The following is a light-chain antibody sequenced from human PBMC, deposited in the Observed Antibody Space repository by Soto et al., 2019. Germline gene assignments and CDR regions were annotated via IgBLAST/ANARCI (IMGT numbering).Light chain of an antibody. CDR2: GAS. Sequence: EIVMTPSPATLSVSPGERATHSCRASQSVSSNLAWYQQKPGQAPRVLIYGASTRATGIPARFSGSGSGTEFTLTISSLQSEDFAVYYCQQYNNWPPWTFGQGTKVDIK. J-gene: IGKJ1*01. CDR3: QQYNNWPPWT. V-gene: IGKV3-15*01. CDR1: QSVSSN.